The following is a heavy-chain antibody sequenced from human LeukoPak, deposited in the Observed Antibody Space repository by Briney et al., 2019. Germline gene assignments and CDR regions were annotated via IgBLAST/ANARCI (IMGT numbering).Heavy chain of an antibody. Sequence: PGGSLRLSCAASGFTFISYAMTWVRQAPGKGLEWVSAIIGSGGSTYYADSVKGRFTISRDNAKNSLYLQMNSLRAEDTAVYYCARDSSCSSTSCSGWFDPWGQGTLVTVSS. J-gene: IGHJ5*02. D-gene: IGHD2-2*01. CDR1: GFTFISYA. V-gene: IGHV3-23*01. CDR2: IIGSGGST. CDR3: ARDSSCSSTSCSGWFDP.